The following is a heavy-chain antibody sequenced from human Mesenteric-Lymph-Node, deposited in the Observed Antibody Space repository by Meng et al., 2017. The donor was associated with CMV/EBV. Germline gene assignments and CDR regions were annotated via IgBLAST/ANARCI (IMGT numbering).Heavy chain of an antibody. Sequence: ASVKVSCKASGYTFTSYDINWVRQATGQGLEWMGWMNPNSGNTGYAQKFQGRVTITRNTSISTAYMELSSLRSDDTAVYYCARADCSSTSCYTDFDYWGQGTLVTVSS. V-gene: IGHV1-8*03. D-gene: IGHD2-2*02. J-gene: IGHJ4*02. CDR2: MNPNSGNT. CDR1: GYTFTSYD. CDR3: ARADCSSTSCYTDFDY.